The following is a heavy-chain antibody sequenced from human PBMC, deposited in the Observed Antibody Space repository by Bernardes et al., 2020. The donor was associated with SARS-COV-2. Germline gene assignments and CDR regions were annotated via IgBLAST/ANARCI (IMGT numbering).Heavy chain of an antibody. D-gene: IGHD3-10*01. CDR3: ARAPITMVRGIELNY. CDR2: IRYYWGSA. V-gene: IGHV3-64*02. Sequence: GGSPRPPRVGPWFPLNTFALYWVPPAPGEGMEYVLAIRYYWGSAYYADSVKGRFTISRDNSQNTLFLQMRSLRVEDMAVYYCARAPITMVRGIELNYWGQGTLVTVSS. J-gene: IGHJ4*02. CDR1: WFPLNTFA.